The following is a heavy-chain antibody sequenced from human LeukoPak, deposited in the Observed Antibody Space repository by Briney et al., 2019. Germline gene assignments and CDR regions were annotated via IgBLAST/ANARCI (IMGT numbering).Heavy chain of an antibody. D-gene: IGHD3-22*01. CDR3: ARDDYSYYYDSSGHDY. CDR1: GFTVSSNY. J-gene: IGHJ4*02. V-gene: IGHV3-11*04. Sequence: PGGSLRLSCAASGFTVSSNYMSWVRQAPGKGLEWVSYISSSGSTIYYADSVKGRFTISRDNAKNSLYLQMNSLRAEDTAVYYCARDDYSYYYDSSGHDYWGQGTLVTVSS. CDR2: ISSSGSTI.